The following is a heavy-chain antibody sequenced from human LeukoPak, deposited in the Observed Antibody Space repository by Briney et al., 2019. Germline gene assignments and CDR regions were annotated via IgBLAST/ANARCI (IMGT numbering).Heavy chain of an antibody. D-gene: IGHD3-9*01. CDR3: AREILTGYYKVYYYYYYMDV. CDR1: GFTFSSYS. J-gene: IGHJ6*03. Sequence: GSLGLSCAASGFTFSSYSMNWVRQAPGKGLEWVSSISSSSSYIYYADSVKGRFTISRDNAKNSLYLQMNSLRAEDTAVYYCAREILTGYYKVYYYYYYMDVWGKGTTVTVSS. V-gene: IGHV3-21*01. CDR2: ISSSSSYI.